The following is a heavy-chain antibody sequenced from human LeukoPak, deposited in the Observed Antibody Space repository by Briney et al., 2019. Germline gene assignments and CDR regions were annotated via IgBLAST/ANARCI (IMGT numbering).Heavy chain of an antibody. CDR1: GGTFSSYA. Sequence: GASVKVSCEASGGTFSSYAISWVRQAPGQGLEWMGGIIPIFGTANYAQKFQGRVTITADESTSTAYMELSSLRSEDTAVYYCARDRVQWEPGSFDIWGQGTMVTVSS. CDR2: IIPIFGTA. J-gene: IGHJ3*02. V-gene: IGHV1-69*13. CDR3: ARDRVQWEPGSFDI. D-gene: IGHD1-26*01.